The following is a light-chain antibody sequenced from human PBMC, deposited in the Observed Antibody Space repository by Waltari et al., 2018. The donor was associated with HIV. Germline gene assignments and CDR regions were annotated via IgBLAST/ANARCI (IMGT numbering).Light chain of an antibody. Sequence: QSALTQPASVSGSPGPSITISCTGPSSDVGGYHYVSWYQQHPGKAPKLMIYEVSNRPSGVSNRFSGSKSGNTASLTISGLQAEDEADYYCSSYTSSSTLVFGGGTKLTVL. CDR1: SSDVGGYHY. CDR3: SSYTSSSTLV. J-gene: IGLJ3*02. CDR2: EVS. V-gene: IGLV2-14*01.